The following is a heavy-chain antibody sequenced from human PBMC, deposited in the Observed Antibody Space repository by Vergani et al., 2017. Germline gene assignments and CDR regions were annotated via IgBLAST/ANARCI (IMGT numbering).Heavy chain of an antibody. D-gene: IGHD3-10*01. J-gene: IGHJ3*01. CDR1: GFTFDDYA. CDR3: AKDQARSGSYYVS. CDR2: ISGSGGST. V-gene: IGHV3-23*04. Sequence: EVQLVESGGGLVQPGRSLRLSCAASGFTFDDYAMSWVRQAPGKGLEWVSAISGSGGSTYYADSVKGRFTISRDKSKNTLYLQMNSLRAEDTAVYYCAKDQARSGSYYVSWGQGTMVTVSS.